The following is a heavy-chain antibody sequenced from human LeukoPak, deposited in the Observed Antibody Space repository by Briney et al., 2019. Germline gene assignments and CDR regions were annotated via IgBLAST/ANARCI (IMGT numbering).Heavy chain of an antibody. J-gene: IGHJ5*02. V-gene: IGHV4-34*01. CDR3: ARVDFPLIALAGTKHNWFDP. D-gene: IGHD6-19*01. CDR1: GFTFSSYG. CDR2: INHSGST. Sequence: GSLRLSCAASGFTFSSYGMSWVRQAPGKGLEWIGEINHSGSTNYNPSLKSRVTISVDTSKNQFSLKLSSVTAADTAVYYCARVDFPLIALAGTKHNWFDPWGQGTLVTVSS.